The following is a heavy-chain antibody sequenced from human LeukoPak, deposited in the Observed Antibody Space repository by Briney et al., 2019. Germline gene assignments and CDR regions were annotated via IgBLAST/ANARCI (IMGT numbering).Heavy chain of an antibody. CDR3: ARKEYYDSPPFDY. Sequence: SETLSLTCTVSGGSISSSSYYWGWIRQPPGTGLEWIGSIYYSGSTYYNPSLKSRVTISVDTSKNQFSLKLSSVTAADTAVYYCARKEYYDSPPFDYWGQGTLVTVSS. V-gene: IGHV4-39*01. D-gene: IGHD3-22*01. J-gene: IGHJ4*02. CDR1: GGSISSSSYY. CDR2: IYYSGST.